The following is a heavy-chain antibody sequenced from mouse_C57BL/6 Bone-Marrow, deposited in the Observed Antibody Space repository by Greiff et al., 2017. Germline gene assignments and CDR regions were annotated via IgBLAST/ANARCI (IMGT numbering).Heavy chain of an antibody. CDR3: ASGPFYYGSSYVAWFAY. Sequence: EVHLVESGPGLVKPSQSLSLTCSVTGYSITSGYYWNWIRQFPGNKLEWMGYISYDGSNNYNPSLKNRISITRDTSKNQFFLKLNSVTTEDTATYYCASGPFYYGSSYVAWFAYWGQGTLVTVSA. J-gene: IGHJ3*01. CDR2: ISYDGSN. CDR1: GYSITSGYY. D-gene: IGHD1-1*01. V-gene: IGHV3-6*01.